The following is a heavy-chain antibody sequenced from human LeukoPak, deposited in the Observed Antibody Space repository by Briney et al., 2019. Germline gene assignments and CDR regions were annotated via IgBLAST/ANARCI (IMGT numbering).Heavy chain of an antibody. CDR1: GSTFSIYA. CDR3: AKRGGVGATTLRASDI. D-gene: IGHD1-26*01. Sequence: GGSLRLSCAASGSTFSIYAMSWVRQAPGKGLEWVSAISGSGGSTYYADSVKGRFTISRDNSKNTLYLQMNSLRADDTAVYYCAKRGGVGATTLRASDIWGQGTMVTVSS. CDR2: ISGSGGST. V-gene: IGHV3-23*01. J-gene: IGHJ3*02.